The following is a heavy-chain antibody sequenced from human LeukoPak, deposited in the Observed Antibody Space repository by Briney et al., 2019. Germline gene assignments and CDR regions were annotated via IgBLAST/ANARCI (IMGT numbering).Heavy chain of an antibody. Sequence: PGGSLRLSCAASGFSFSDYGMHWVRQAPGKGLEWVSSISSSSSYIYYADSVKGRFTISRDNAKNSLYLQMNSLRAEDTAVYYCARLDDYGDYYDYWGQGTLVTVSS. CDR2: ISSSSSYI. V-gene: IGHV3-21*01. J-gene: IGHJ4*02. D-gene: IGHD4-17*01. CDR3: ARLDDYGDYYDY. CDR1: GFSFSDYG.